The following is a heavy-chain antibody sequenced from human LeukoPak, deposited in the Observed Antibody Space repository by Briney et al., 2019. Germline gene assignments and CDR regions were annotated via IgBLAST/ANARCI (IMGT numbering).Heavy chain of an antibody. J-gene: IGHJ4*02. V-gene: IGHV4-4*07. CDR2: IYSSGST. Sequence: SETLSLTCTVSGGSMSDYYWSWIRQPAGKGLEWIGHIYSSGSTIYSPSLKSRVTMSVDTSKNQFSLKLSSVTAADTAVYFCARGFGSSWYYFDYWGQGTLVTVSS. CDR3: ARGFGSSWYYFDY. D-gene: IGHD6-13*01. CDR1: GGSMSDYY.